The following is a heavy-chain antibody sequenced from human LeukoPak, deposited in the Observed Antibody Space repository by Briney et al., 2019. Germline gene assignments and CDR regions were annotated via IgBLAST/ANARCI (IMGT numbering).Heavy chain of an antibody. V-gene: IGHV3-64D*06. D-gene: IGHD6-19*01. Sequence: GVSLRLTCSASEFTFSSLPMHWVRQASGKALEYGSGSCSNGGSTYYADSVKGRFTISRDNSKNTLYLQMRSLRPEDTAVYYCVNQISGWVYWGQGTLVTVSS. CDR3: VNQISGWVY. CDR1: EFTFSSLP. CDR2: SCSNGGST. J-gene: IGHJ4*02.